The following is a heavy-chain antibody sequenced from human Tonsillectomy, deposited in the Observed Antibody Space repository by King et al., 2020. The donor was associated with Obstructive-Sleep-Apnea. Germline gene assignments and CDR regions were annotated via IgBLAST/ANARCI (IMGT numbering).Heavy chain of an antibody. D-gene: IGHD2-21*01. CDR1: GFTFSNYA. Sequence: VQLVESGGGLVQPGGSLRVSCSASGFTFSNYAMHWVRQAPGKGLEYVSAISSSGSDTFYADSVEGRFTISRDNSKNTLYLQMNSLTTEDTGVYFCGSSLKFPGNFDHWGQGSLVTVSS. CDR2: ISSSGSDT. CDR3: GSSLKFPGNFDH. J-gene: IGHJ4*02. V-gene: IGHV3-64*04.